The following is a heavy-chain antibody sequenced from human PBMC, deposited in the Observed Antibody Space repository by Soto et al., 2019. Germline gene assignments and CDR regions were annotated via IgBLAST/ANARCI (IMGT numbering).Heavy chain of an antibody. J-gene: IGHJ6*02. CDR2: ISWNSGSI. CDR1: GFTFDDYA. CDR3: AKAAGVAAAGIDYYYYGMDV. V-gene: IGHV3-9*01. D-gene: IGHD6-13*01. Sequence: PGGSLRLSYAASGFTFDDYAMLWVRQAPGKGLEWVAGISWNSGSIGYADSVKGRFTISRDNAKNSLYLQMNSLRAEDTALYYCAKAAGVAAAGIDYYYYGMDVWGQGTTVTVSS.